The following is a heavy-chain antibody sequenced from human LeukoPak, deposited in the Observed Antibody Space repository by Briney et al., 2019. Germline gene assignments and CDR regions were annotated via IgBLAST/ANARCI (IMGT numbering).Heavy chain of an antibody. J-gene: IGHJ4*02. CDR2: IHYSGSA. V-gene: IGHV4-34*01. CDR3: ARREDYFDY. CDR1: GGSFSGYY. Sequence: PSETLSLTCAVYGGSFSGYYWTWIRQPPGKGLEWIGEIHYSGSATYNPSLKSRVTISVDRSKNQFSLKLSSVTAADTAVYYCARREDYFDYWGQGTLVTVSS.